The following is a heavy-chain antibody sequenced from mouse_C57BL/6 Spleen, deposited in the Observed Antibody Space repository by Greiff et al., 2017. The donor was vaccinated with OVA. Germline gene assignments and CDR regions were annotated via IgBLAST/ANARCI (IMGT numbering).Heavy chain of an antibody. CDR2: ISSGSSTI. CDR1: GFTFSDYG. V-gene: IGHV5-17*01. CDR3: ARGTTVRDD. J-gene: IGHJ2*01. D-gene: IGHD1-1*01. Sequence: EVMLVESGGGLVKPGGSLKLSCAASGFTFSDYGMHWVRQAPEKGLEWVAYISSGSSTIYYADTVKDRFTLSRDNAKNTLFLQMTSLRSEDTAMYYCARGTTVRDDWGKGTTLTVSS.